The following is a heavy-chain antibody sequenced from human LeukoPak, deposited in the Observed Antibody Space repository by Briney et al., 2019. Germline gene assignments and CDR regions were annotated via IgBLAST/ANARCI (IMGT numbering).Heavy chain of an antibody. V-gene: IGHV3-7*01. J-gene: IGHJ4*02. Sequence: PGGSLRLSCVASGFPFSSYWMTWVRQAPGKGLEWVANIKQDGSKKSYVDSVKGRFTISRDNAKNSLYLQMNSLRVDDTAVYYCASTNSLDNWGQGTLVTVSS. CDR3: ASTNSLDN. D-gene: IGHD2-8*01. CDR1: GFPFSSYW. CDR2: IKQDGSKK.